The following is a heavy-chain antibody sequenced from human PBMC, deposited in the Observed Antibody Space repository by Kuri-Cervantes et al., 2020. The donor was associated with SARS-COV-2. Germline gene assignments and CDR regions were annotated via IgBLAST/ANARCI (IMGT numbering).Heavy chain of an antibody. D-gene: IGHD4-17*01. CDR2: ISYDGSNK. CDR1: GFTFSSYG. V-gene: IGHV3-30*03. Sequence: LSLTCAASGFTFSSYGMHWVRQAPGKGLEWVAVISYDGSNKYYADSVKGRFTISRDNSKNTLYLQMNSLRAEDTAVYYCARVGRGYGDYEPEYFQHWGQGTLVNVSS. CDR3: ARVGRGYGDYEPEYFQH. J-gene: IGHJ1*01.